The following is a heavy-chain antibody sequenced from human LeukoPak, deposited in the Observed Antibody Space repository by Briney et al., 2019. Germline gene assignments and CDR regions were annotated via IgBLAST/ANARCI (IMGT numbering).Heavy chain of an antibody. D-gene: IGHD3-22*01. CDR1: GFTFSSYA. Sequence: PGRSLRLSCAASGFTFSSYAMHWVRQAPGKGLEWVAVISYDGSNKYYADSVKGRFTISRDNSKNTPYLQMNSLRAEDPAVYYCARDALHYYDSSGYYYHHNWFDPWGQGTLVTVSS. CDR3: ARDALHYYDSSGYYYHHNWFDP. J-gene: IGHJ5*02. CDR2: ISYDGSNK. V-gene: IGHV3-30-3*01.